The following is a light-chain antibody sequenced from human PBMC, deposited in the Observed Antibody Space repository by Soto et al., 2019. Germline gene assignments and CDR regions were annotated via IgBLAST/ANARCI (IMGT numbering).Light chain of an antibody. CDR1: SSDINTSRY. CDR2: EVS. Sequence: QSALTQPASVSGSPGQSITISCIGASSDINTSRYVSWYQQHPGKAPKLLIYEVSIRPSGVSSRFSGSKSANTASLTISGLQAEDEAYYYCTSYTGSRSLVVFGGGTKLTVL. J-gene: IGLJ2*01. CDR3: TSYTGSRSLVV. V-gene: IGLV2-14*01.